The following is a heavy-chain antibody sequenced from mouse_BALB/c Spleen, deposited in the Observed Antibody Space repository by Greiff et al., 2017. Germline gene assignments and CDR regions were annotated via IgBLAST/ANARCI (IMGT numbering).Heavy chain of an antibody. V-gene: IGHV1-82*01. CDR2: IYPGDGDT. CDR3: ARSEDSAWFAY. J-gene: IGHJ3*01. Sequence: QVQLKESGPELVKPGASVKISCKASGYAFSSSWMNWVKQRPGQGLEWIGRIYPGDGDTNYNGKFKGKATLTADKSSSTAYMQLSSLTSVDSAVYFCARSEDSAWFAYWGQGTLVTVSA. CDR1: GYAFSSSW.